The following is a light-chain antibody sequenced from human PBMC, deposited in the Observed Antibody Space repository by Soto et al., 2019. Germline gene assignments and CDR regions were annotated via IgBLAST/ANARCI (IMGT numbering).Light chain of an antibody. CDR3: CSYTRSGTLI. CDR2: DVS. J-gene: IGLJ1*01. V-gene: IGLV2-14*01. Sequence: QSVLTQPASVSGSPGQSITISCVGTSSDIGDYNYVSWYQQHPGKVPKVIIYDVSNRPSGVSYRFSATKSGNTASLTISGLQAEDEADYYCCSYTRSGTLIFXTGTKVTVL. CDR1: SSDIGDYNY.